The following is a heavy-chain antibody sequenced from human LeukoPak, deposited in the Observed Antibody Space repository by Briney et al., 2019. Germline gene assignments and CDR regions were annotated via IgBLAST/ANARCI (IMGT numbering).Heavy chain of an antibody. CDR2: INPSGST. D-gene: IGHD6-13*01. CDR1: GGSFSGYY. J-gene: IGHJ6*03. CDR3: ARDVRSSSWYGYYYYYYMDV. Sequence: SETLSLTCAVYGGSFSGYYWSWIRQPPGKGLEWIGEINPSGSTNYNPSLKSRVTISVDTSKNQFSLKLSSVTAADTAVYYCARDVRSSSWYGYYYYYYMDVWGKGTTVTVSS. V-gene: IGHV4-34*01.